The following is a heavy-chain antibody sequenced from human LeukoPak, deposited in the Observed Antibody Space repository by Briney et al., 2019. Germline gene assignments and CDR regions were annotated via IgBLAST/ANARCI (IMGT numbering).Heavy chain of an antibody. J-gene: IGHJ3*02. CDR1: GFPFDIYN. D-gene: IGHD6-6*01. CDR3: ARGRIAALAFDI. V-gene: IGHV3-66*02. Sequence: PGGSLRLSCAASGFPFDIYNMNWVRQAPGKGLEWVSVIYSGGSTYYADSVKGRFTISRDNSKNTLYLQMNSLRAEDTAVYYCARGRIAALAFDIWGQGTMVTVSS. CDR2: IYSGGST.